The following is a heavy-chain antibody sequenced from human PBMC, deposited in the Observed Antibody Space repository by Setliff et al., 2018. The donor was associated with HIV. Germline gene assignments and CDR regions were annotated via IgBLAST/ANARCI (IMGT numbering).Heavy chain of an antibody. CDR2: FDPAGGET. Sequence: ASVKVSCKVSGYTLSELSMHWVRQAPGKGLEWMGGFDPAGGETIYAQQFQGRVTMTEDTSTDTLYLQMNSLRVEDTAVYYCAKDSLVGGGQGTLVTVSS. D-gene: IGHD1-26*01. V-gene: IGHV1-24*01. CDR1: GYTLSELS. J-gene: IGHJ4*02. CDR3: AKDSLVG.